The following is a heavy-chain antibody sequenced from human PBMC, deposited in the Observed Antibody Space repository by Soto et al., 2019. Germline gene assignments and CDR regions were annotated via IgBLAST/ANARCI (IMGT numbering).Heavy chain of an antibody. J-gene: IGHJ4*02. V-gene: IGHV1-18*01. CDR3: ARDTHMMTTVTTYAY. CDR2: ISAYNGNT. D-gene: IGHD4-17*01. CDR1: GYTFTSYG. Sequence: GASVKVSCKASGYTFTSYGISWVRQAPGQGLEWMGWISAYNGNTNYAQKLQGRVTMTTDTSTSTAYMELRSLRSDDTAVYYCARDTHMMTTVTTYAYWGQGTLVTVSS.